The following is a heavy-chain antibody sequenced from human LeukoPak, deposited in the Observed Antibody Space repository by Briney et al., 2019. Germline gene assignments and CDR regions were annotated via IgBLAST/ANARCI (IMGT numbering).Heavy chain of an antibody. CDR2: ISMSGTHI. D-gene: IGHD3-22*01. CDR3: AKVARITMIVVVIGFDY. J-gene: IGHJ4*02. CDR1: GFSFSSYT. V-gene: IGHV3-21*04. Sequence: PGGSLRLSCAASGFSFSSYTMNWVRQAPGKGLGWVSSISMSGTHIYYADSVKGRFTISRDNSKNTLYLQMNSLRAEDTAVYYCAKVARITMIVVVIGFDYWGQGTLVTVFS.